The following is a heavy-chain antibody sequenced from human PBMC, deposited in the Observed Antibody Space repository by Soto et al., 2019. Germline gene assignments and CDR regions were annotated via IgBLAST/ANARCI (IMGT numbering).Heavy chain of an antibody. D-gene: IGHD2-15*01. V-gene: IGHV1-18*01. Sequence: ASVKVSCKASGYTFTSYGISWVRQAPGQGLECMGWISAYNGNTNYAQKLQGRVTMTTDTSTSTAYMELMSLRSDDTAVYYCARARGGGNHNNWFDPWGQGTLVTVSS. CDR2: ISAYNGNT. CDR1: GYTFTSYG. CDR3: ARARGGGNHNNWFDP. J-gene: IGHJ5*02.